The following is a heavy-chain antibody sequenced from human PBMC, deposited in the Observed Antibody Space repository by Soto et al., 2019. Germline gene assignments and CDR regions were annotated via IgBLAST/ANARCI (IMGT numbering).Heavy chain of an antibody. D-gene: IGHD3-22*01. J-gene: IGHJ4*02. V-gene: IGHV1-69*13. CDR3: AHGGPRYYYDSSGYQGYFDY. Sequence: ASVKVSCKASGGTFSSYAISWVRQAPAQGLEWMGGIIPIFGTANYAQKFQGRVTITADESTSTAYMELSSLRSEDTAVYYCAHGGPRYYYDSSGYQGYFDYWGQGTLVTVSS. CDR2: IIPIFGTA. CDR1: GGTFSSYA.